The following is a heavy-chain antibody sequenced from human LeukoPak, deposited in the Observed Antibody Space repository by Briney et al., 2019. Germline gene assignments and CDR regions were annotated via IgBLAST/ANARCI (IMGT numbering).Heavy chain of an antibody. V-gene: IGHV1-69*01. Sequence: KXSXKXXGGTFSTYAISWVRQAPRQGLEWMGGIIPIFGTANYAQKFQGRVTITADESTSTAYMELSSLRSEDTAVYYCARGGGIQLLYPFDYWGQGTLVTVSS. CDR2: IIPIFGTA. CDR3: ARGGGIQLLYPFDY. CDR1: GGTFSTYA. D-gene: IGHD5-18*01. J-gene: IGHJ4*02.